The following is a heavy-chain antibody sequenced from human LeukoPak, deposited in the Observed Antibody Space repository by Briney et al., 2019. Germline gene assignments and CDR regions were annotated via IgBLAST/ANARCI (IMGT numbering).Heavy chain of an antibody. CDR3: ARTIVVVPAAIRSWFDP. CDR1: GYTFPNFD. D-gene: IGHD2-2*02. J-gene: IGHJ5*02. Sequence: ASVKVSCKASGYTFPNFDINWVRQATGQGLEWLGWMNPNSGNTGYAQKFQGRVTITRNTSISTAYMELSSLRSEDTAVYYCARTIVVVPAAIRSWFDPWGQEPLVTVSS. CDR2: MNPNSGNT. V-gene: IGHV1-8*03.